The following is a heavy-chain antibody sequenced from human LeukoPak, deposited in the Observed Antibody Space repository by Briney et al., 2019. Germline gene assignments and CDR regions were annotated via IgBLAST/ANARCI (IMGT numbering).Heavy chain of an antibody. CDR1: GFTFSDYY. V-gene: IGHV3-11*01. CDR3: ARDRPIFTYYYYGMDV. CDR2: ISSSGSTI. Sequence: PGGSLRLSCAASGFTFSDYYMSWIRQAPGKGLEWVSYISSSGSTIYYADSVKGRFTISRDNAKNSLYLQMNSLRAEDTAVYYCARDRPIFTYYYYGMDVWGQGTTVTVSS. D-gene: IGHD2-21*01. J-gene: IGHJ6*02.